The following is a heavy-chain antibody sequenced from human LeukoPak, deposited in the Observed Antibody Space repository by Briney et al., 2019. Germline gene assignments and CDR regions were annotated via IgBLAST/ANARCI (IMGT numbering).Heavy chain of an antibody. J-gene: IGHJ6*02. V-gene: IGHV3-7*05. CDR2: IKQDGREK. CDR1: GFTFISYA. CDR3: ARDFYGPYYYYGMDV. Sequence: GGSLRLSCTASGFTFISYAMGWVRQAPGKGLEGVAHIKQDGREKYYVDSVKGRFTISRDNARNSLYLQMNSLRAEDTAVYYCARDFYGPYYYYGMDVWGQGTTVTVS. D-gene: IGHD4-17*01.